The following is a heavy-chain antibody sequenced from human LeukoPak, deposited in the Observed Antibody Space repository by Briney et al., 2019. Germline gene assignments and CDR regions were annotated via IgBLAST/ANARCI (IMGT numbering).Heavy chain of an antibody. J-gene: IGHJ4*02. Sequence: ASETLPLTCTVSGGSISSGDYYWSWIRQPPGRGLEWIGYIYYSGSTYYNPSLKSRVTISVDTSKNQFSLKLSSVTAADTAVYYCARANYGDYGMGDFDYWGQGTLVTVSS. CDR3: ARANYGDYGMGDFDY. CDR2: IYYSGST. D-gene: IGHD4-17*01. CDR1: GGSISSGDYY. V-gene: IGHV4-30-4*01.